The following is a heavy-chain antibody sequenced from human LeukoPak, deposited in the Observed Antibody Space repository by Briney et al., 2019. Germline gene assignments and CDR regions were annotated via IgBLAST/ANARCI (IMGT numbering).Heavy chain of an antibody. CDR1: GYTFTSYG. CDR2: ISAYNGNT. CDR3: AGDRSRSNYDFWSGYWRVVWFNP. V-gene: IGHV1-18*01. D-gene: IGHD3-3*01. Sequence: ASVKVSCKASGYTFTSYGISWVRQAPGQGLEWMGWISAYNGNTNYAQKLQGRVTMTTDTSTSTAYMELRSLRSDDTAVYYCAGDRSRSNYDFWSGYWRVVWFNPWGQGTLVTVSS. J-gene: IGHJ5*02.